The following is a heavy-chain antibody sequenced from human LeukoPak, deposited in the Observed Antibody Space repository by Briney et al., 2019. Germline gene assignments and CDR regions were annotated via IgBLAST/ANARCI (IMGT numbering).Heavy chain of an antibody. Sequence: SETLSLTCTVSGDSISNGGQSWTWIRQPPGKGLEWIGYISYSGSTYYNPSLKSRVNISLNTSKNHFSLNLRSVTTADTAVYCCAGASVAAATCWFDPWGQGTLVTVSS. CDR1: GDSISNGGQS. CDR3: AGASVAAATCWFDP. V-gene: IGHV4-30-4*07. CDR2: ISYSGST. J-gene: IGHJ5*02. D-gene: IGHD6-25*01.